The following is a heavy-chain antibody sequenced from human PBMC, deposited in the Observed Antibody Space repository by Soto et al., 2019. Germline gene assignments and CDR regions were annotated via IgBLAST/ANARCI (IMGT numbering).Heavy chain of an antibody. CDR2: IYYSGST. V-gene: IGHV4-31*03. D-gene: IGHD1-26*01. CDR3: ARLRPSGTSDY. J-gene: IGHJ4*02. CDR1: GGSISSGGYY. Sequence: PSETLSLTCTVSGGSISSGGYYWSWIRQHPGKGLEWIGYIYYSGSTYYKPSLKSRVTISVDTSKNQFSLKLSSVTAADTAIYYCARLRPSGTSDYWGQGTLVTVSS.